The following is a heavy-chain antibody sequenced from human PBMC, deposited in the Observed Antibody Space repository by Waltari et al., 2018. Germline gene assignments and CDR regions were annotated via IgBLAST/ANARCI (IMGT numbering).Heavy chain of an antibody. CDR3: AGDRAIGLFFDY. CDR2: VHHSGRT. CDR1: GDSISSNYW. Sequence: QVQLQESGPGLVKPSGTLSRTCAVSGDSISSNYWWSWVRQSPGKGLEWIGQVHHSGRTHYNPSLQSRVTISVDKSKNQFSLNLNSVTAADTAVYYCAGDRAIGLFFDYWGQGTLVTVSS. D-gene: IGHD2-2*01. J-gene: IGHJ4*02. V-gene: IGHV4-4*02.